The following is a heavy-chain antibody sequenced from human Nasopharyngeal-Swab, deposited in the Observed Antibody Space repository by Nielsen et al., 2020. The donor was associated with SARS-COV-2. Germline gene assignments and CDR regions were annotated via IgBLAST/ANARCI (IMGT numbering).Heavy chain of an antibody. D-gene: IGHD6-19*01. Sequence: GESLKISCSASGFTFSSHEMNWVRQAPGKGLEWVSYISSSGSVIQYADSVKGRFTISRDNARNSVSLQMNSLRAEDTAIYYCARASRGWYWGQGTLVTVSS. CDR1: GFTFSSHE. CDR2: ISSSGSVI. V-gene: IGHV3-48*03. CDR3: ARASRGWY. J-gene: IGHJ4*02.